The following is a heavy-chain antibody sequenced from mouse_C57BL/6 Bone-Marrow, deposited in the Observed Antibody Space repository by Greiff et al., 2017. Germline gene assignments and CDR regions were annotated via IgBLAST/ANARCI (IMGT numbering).Heavy chain of an antibody. V-gene: IGHV1-50*01. D-gene: IGHD1-1*01. Sequence: QVQLQQPGAELVKPGASVKLSCKASGYTFTSYWMQWVKQRPGQGLEWIGEIDPSDSYTNYNQKFKGKATLTVDTSSSTAYMQLSSLTSEDSAVYYWARPYYYGFAYWGQGTLVTVSA. CDR2: IDPSDSYT. CDR3: ARPYYYGFAY. J-gene: IGHJ3*01. CDR1: GYTFTSYW.